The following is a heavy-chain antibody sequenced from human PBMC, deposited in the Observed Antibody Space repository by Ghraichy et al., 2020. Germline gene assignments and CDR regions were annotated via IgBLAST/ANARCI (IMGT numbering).Heavy chain of an antibody. Sequence: SETLSLTCTVSGGSISSYYWSWIRQPPGKGLEWIGYIYYSGSTHYNPSLKSRVTISVDTSKNQFSLKLSSVTAADTAVYYCARGPHVVPAATFDYWGQGTLVTVSS. CDR1: GGSISSYY. J-gene: IGHJ4*02. D-gene: IGHD2-2*01. CDR2: IYYSGST. CDR3: ARGPHVVPAATFDY. V-gene: IGHV4-59*01.